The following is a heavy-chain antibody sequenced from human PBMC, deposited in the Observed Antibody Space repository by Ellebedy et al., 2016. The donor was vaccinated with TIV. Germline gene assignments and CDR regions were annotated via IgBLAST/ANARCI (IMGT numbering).Heavy chain of an antibody. CDR2: ISSDGRNK. J-gene: IGHJ4*02. V-gene: IGHV3-30*04. CDR3: ARDFSMIPDY. Sequence: PGGSLRLSCAASGFTFSSYALHWVRQAPGKGLEWVAVISSDGRNKYYADSVKGRFTISRDNSKNTLYLQMNSLRAEDTAVYYCARDFSMIPDYWGQGTLVTVSS. D-gene: IGHD2/OR15-2a*01. CDR1: GFTFSSYA.